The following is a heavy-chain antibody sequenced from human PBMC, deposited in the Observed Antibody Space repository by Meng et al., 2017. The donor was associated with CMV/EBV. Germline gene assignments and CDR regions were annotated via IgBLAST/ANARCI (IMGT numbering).Heavy chain of an antibody. Sequence: GSLRLSCAVYGGSFSGYYWSWIRQPPGKGLEWIGEINHSGSTNYNPSLKSRVTISVDTSKNQFSLKLSSVTAADTAVYYCVGEVDYWGQGTPVTVSS. CDR1: GGSFSGYY. CDR2: INHSGST. CDR3: VGEVDY. J-gene: IGHJ4*02. V-gene: IGHV4-34*01.